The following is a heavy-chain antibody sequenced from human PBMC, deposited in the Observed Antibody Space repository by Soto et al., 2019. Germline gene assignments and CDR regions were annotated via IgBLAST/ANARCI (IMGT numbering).Heavy chain of an antibody. J-gene: IGHJ6*02. D-gene: IGHD1-1*01. CDR3: ARFNAYKLPRSGYYYAMDV. CDR2: IYYNGDT. CDR1: GGSISKYY. V-gene: IGHV4-59*01. Sequence: QVQLQESSPGLVKPSDTLSLTCSVSGGSISKYYWSWIRQPPGKGLEWIGYIYYNGDTDYSPSLKSRVTISVDTSKNQFSLKLYSVTAADTAVYYCARFNAYKLPRSGYYYAMDVWGQGTTVTVSS.